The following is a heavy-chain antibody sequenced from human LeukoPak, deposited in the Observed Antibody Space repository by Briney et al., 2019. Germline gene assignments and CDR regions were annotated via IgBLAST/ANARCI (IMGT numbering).Heavy chain of an antibody. D-gene: IGHD3-22*01. V-gene: IGHV4-34*01. CDR3: ARGIDYDSSGYYYGGPSSFDY. Sequence: SETLSLTCAVYGGSFSGYYWSWIRQSPGKGLEWIGEINHSGSTNYNPSLKSRVTISVDTSKNQFSLKLSSVTAADTAVYYCARGIDYDSSGYYYGGPSSFDYWGQGTLVTVSS. J-gene: IGHJ4*02. CDR2: INHSGST. CDR1: GGSFSGYY.